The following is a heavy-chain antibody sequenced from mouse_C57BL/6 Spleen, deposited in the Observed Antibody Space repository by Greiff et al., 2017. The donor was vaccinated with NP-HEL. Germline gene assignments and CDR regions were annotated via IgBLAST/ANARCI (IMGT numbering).Heavy chain of an antibody. Sequence: VQLKESGAELVRPGASVKLSCTASGFNIKDDYMHWVKQRPEQGPEWIGWIDPENGDTEYASKFQGKATITADTSSNTAYLQLSSLTSEDTAVYYGTRITTVVAIDYWGQGTTLTVSS. CDR3: TRITTVVAIDY. J-gene: IGHJ2*01. D-gene: IGHD1-1*01. CDR1: GFNIKDDY. V-gene: IGHV14-4*01. CDR2: IDPENGDT.